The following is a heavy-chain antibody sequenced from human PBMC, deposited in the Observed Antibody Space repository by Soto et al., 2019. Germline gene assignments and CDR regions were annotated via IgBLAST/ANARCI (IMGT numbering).Heavy chain of an antibody. CDR1: GFTFSSYS. V-gene: IGHV3-21*01. Sequence: GGSLRLSCAASGFTFSSYSMNWVRQAPGKGLEWVSSISSSSSYIYYADSVKGRFTISRDNAKNSLYLQMNSLRAEDTAVYYCARESEWFGELLGWSVSNAFDIWGQGTMVTVSS. CDR3: ARESEWFGELLGWSVSNAFDI. J-gene: IGHJ3*02. D-gene: IGHD3-10*01. CDR2: ISSSSSYI.